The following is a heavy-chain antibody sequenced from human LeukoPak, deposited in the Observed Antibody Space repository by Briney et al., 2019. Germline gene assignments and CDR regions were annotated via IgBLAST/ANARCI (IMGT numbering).Heavy chain of an antibody. D-gene: IGHD2-15*01. Sequence: GGSLRLSCAASGFTFSSYSMNWVRQAPGKGLEWVSSISTTSTYIYYADSVKGRFTISRDNPKNSLYLQMNSLRAEDTAVYYCARVVVGSDGFDIWGQGTMVTVSS. CDR2: ISTTSTYI. CDR3: ARVVVGSDGFDI. V-gene: IGHV3-21*01. J-gene: IGHJ3*02. CDR1: GFTFSSYS.